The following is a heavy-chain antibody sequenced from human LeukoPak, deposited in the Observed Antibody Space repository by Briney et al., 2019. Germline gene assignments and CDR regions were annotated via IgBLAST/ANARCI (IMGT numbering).Heavy chain of an antibody. V-gene: IGHV3-7*03. J-gene: IGHJ4*02. CDR1: GFTFSSYW. CDR3: ARDWFDGDYDRFDY. CDR2: INQDGSQK. Sequence: GGSLRLSCAVSGFTFSSYWMSWFRQAPGKGLEWVANINQDGSQKFSVDSVKGRFTISRDNAKNSLSLQINSLRVEDTAVYYCARDWFDGDYDRFDYWGQGTLVTVSS. D-gene: IGHD4-17*01.